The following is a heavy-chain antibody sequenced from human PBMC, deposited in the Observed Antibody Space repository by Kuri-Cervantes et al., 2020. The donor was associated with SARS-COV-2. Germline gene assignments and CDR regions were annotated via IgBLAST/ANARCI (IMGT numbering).Heavy chain of an antibody. J-gene: IGHJ4*02. CDR2: VYDSGST. CDR1: GYSISSGYY. CDR3: ARQGANLDY. Sequence: SETLSLTCTVSGYSISSGYYWGWIRQPPGKGLEWIGSVYDSGSTYYNPSLKSRVTISVDTSKNQFSLKLSSVTAADTAVYYCARQGANLDYWGQGTLVTVSS. V-gene: IGHV4-38-2*02. D-gene: IGHD5-12*01.